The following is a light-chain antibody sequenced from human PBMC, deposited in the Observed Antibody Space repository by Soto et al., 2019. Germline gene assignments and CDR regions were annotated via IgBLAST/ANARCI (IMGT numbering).Light chain of an antibody. CDR1: PTISNY. CDR2: GAT. J-gene: IGKJ3*01. V-gene: IGKV1-39*01. CDR3: QQSYSSPFT. Sequence: DIQMTQSPSSLSASVGDRVTIICRASPTISNYLNWYQQKPGKAPKVLIYGATRLQSGVPSRFSGSGVGTDFTLTISRLQPEDFATYYCQQSYSSPFTFGPGTKVEIK.